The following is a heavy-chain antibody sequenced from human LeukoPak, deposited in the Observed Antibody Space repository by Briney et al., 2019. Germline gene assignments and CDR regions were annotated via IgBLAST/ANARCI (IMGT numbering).Heavy chain of an antibody. Sequence: SETLSLTCAVSGYSISSGYYWGWIRQPPGKGLEWIGCIYHSGSTYYNPSLKSRVTISVDTSKNQFSLKLSSVTAADTAVYYCARDPNSSSWFHWFDPWGQGTLVTVSS. J-gene: IGHJ5*02. CDR1: GYSISSGYY. D-gene: IGHD6-13*01. CDR2: IYHSGST. CDR3: ARDPNSSSWFHWFDP. V-gene: IGHV4-38-2*02.